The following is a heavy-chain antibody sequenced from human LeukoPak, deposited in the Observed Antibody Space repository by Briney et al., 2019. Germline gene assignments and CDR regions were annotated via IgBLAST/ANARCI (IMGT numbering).Heavy chain of an antibody. CDR3: ARPTMLRGKESHAFDI. V-gene: IGHV5-10-1*01. CDR1: AYSFTSYW. CDR2: IDPSDSYT. J-gene: IGHJ3*02. Sequence: GESLKSSCKGSAYSFTSYWISWVRQMPGEGLVWMGRIDPSDSYTNYSPSFQGHVTISADKSNSTAYLQWSSLKASDTAMYYCARPTMLRGKESHAFDIWGQGTMVTVSS. D-gene: IGHD3-10*01.